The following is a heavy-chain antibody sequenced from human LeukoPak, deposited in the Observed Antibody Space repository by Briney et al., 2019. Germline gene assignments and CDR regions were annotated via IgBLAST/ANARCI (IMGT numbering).Heavy chain of an antibody. Sequence: GGSLRLSFAPSGFTFSSYSMIWVRQAPGKGLEWVSSISSSSSYIYYADSVKGRFTISRDNAKNTLYLQMDSLRAEDTAVYYCARDSYSDTTICSPFWGQGTAVTVSS. CDR2: ISSSSSYI. CDR1: GFTFSSYS. CDR3: ARDSYSDTTICSPF. V-gene: IGHV3-21*04. J-gene: IGHJ6*02. D-gene: IGHD2-2*01.